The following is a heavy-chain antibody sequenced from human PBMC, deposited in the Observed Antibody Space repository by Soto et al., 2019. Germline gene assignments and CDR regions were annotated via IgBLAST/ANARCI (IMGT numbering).Heavy chain of an antibody. D-gene: IGHD3-22*01. J-gene: IGHJ6*02. CDR2: IVVGSGNT. Sequence: VKVSCKASGFTFTSSAVQWVRQARGQRLEWIGWIVVGSGNTNYAQKFQERVTITRNMSTSTAYMELSSLRSEDTAVYYCAALNVVMAVVTTGQYYYGMDVWGQGTTVTVSS. CDR3: AALNVVMAVVTTGQYYYGMDV. V-gene: IGHV1-58*01. CDR1: GFTFTSSA.